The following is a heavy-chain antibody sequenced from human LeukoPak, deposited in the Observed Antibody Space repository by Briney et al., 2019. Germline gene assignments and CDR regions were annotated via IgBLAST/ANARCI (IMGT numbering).Heavy chain of an antibody. J-gene: IGHJ4*02. Sequence: SETLSLTCAVYGGSISSNNWWNWVRQPPGKGLEWIGEIYHSGSTNYNPSLKSRAYITVDKSNNQLSLRLTSVTAADTAIYYCARDLGSSTPRGYWGQGTLVTVSS. CDR3: ARDLGSSTPRGY. CDR1: GGSISSNNW. D-gene: IGHD6-13*01. CDR2: IYHSGST. V-gene: IGHV4-4*02.